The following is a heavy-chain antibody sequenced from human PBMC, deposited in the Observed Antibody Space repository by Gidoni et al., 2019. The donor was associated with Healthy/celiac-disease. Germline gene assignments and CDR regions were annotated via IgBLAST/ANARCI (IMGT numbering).Heavy chain of an antibody. CDR2: ISSSSSTI. CDR3: ARDDYGGNGALDAFDI. J-gene: IGHJ3*02. Sequence: LEWVSYISSSSSTIYYADSVKGRFTISRDNAKNSLYLQMNSLRAEDTAVYYCARDDYGGNGALDAFDIWGQGTMVTVSS. V-gene: IGHV3-48*01. D-gene: IGHD4-17*01.